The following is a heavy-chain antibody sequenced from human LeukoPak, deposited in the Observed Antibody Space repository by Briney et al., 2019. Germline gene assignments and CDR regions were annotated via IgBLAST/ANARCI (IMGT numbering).Heavy chain of an antibody. CDR2: IYYSGST. D-gene: IGHD6-6*01. J-gene: IGHJ4*02. V-gene: IGHV4-39*07. CDR1: GGSISSSSYY. Sequence: PSETLSLTCTVSGGSISSSSYYWGWIRQPPGKGLEWIGSIYYSGSTYYNPSLKSRVTISVDTSKNQFSLKLSSVTAADTAVYYCARDWVLAARLDYWGQGTLVTVSS. CDR3: ARDWVLAARLDY.